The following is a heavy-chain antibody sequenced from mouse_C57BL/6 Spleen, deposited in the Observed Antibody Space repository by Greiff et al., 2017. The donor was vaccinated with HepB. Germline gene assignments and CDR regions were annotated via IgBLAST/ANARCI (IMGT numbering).Heavy chain of an antibody. V-gene: IGHV1-52*01. Sequence: VQLQQPGAELVRPGSSVKLSCKASGYTFTSYWMHWVKQRPIQGLEWIGNIDPSDSETHYNQKFKDKATLTVDKSSSTAYMQLSSLTSEDSAVYYCARNGDYGSSLDYWGQGTTLTVSS. CDR1: GYTFTSYW. CDR3: ARNGDYGSSLDY. D-gene: IGHD1-1*01. J-gene: IGHJ2*01. CDR2: IDPSDSET.